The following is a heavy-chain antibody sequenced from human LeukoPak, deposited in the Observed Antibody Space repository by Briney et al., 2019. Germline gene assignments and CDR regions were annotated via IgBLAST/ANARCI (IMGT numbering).Heavy chain of an antibody. V-gene: IGHV4-59*01. D-gene: IGHD5-18*01. CDR3: ARNLGGYTYAFDF. Sequence: SETLSLTCSVSGGSIRTNYWSWIRQPPGKGLECIGYINYSGSTKYNPSLKSRVTISLDTSKNQFSLRLSSVTAADTAMYYCARNLGGYTYAFDFWGQGALVTVSS. CDR2: INYSGST. J-gene: IGHJ4*02. CDR1: GGSIRTNY.